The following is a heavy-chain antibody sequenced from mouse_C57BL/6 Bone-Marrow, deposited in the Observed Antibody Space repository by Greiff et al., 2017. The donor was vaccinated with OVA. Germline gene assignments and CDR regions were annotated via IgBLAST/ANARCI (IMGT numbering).Heavy chain of an antibody. CDR1: GYTFTSYW. CDR2: IHPNSGST. CDR3: AREDYDYDKFAY. Sequence: VQLQQPGAELVKPGASVKLSCKASGYTFTSYWMHWVKQRPGQGLEWIGMIHPNSGSTNYNEKFKSKATLTVDKSSSTAYMQLSSLTSEDSAVYYCAREDYDYDKFAYWGQGTLVTVSA. D-gene: IGHD2-4*01. J-gene: IGHJ3*01. V-gene: IGHV1-64*01.